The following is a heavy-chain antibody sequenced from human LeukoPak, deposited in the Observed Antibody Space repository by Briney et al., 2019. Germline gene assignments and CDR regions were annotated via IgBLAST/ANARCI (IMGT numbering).Heavy chain of an antibody. J-gene: IGHJ3*02. V-gene: IGHV4-59*02. CDR3: ARGLPGYSGGDDAFDI. D-gene: IGHD6-19*01. Sequence: SETLSLTCTVSGGSVAGYYWTWIRQPPGKGLEWIGYIYYSGDNNYNPSLKSRVTISVDTSKNQFSLKLSSVTAADTALYYCARGLPGYSGGDDAFDIWGQGTVVIVS. CDR1: GGSVAGYY. CDR2: IYYSGDN.